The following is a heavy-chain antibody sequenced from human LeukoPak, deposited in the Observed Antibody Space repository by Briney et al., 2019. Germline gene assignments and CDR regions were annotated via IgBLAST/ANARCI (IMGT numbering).Heavy chain of an antibody. CDR2: IYYSGST. V-gene: IGHV4-39*01. J-gene: IGHJ4*02. D-gene: IGHD3-10*01. CDR1: GVSISSSSYY. Sequence: PSETLSLTCTVSGVSISSSSYYWGWIRQPPGKGLEWIGSIYYSGSTYYNPSLKSRVTISVDTSKNQFPLKLSSVTAADTAVYYCARLVGGGRAIFYWGQGTLVTVSS. CDR3: ARLVGGGRAIFY.